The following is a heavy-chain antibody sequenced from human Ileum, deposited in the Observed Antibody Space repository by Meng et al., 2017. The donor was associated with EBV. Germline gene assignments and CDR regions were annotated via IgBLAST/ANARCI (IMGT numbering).Heavy chain of an antibody. D-gene: IGHD5-24*01. J-gene: IGHJ4*02. CDR2: IYYSGSH. CDR3: ARHSGYNQGY. CDR1: DGSISSSNW. V-gene: IGHV4-4*02. Sequence: QVQLQESGPGLVKASGTLSLICVVFDGSISSSNWWSWVRQPPGKGLEWIGQIYYSGSHSYNPSLKSRVTMSVDKSKNQVSLNLNSVTAADTALYYCARHSGYNQGYWGQGTLVTVSS.